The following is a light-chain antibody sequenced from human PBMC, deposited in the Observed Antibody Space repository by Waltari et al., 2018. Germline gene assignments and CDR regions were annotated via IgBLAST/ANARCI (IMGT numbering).Light chain of an antibody. CDR1: QSVAGT. J-gene: IGKJ1*01. CDR2: GAS. V-gene: IGKV3-20*01. Sequence: EIVLTQSPGTLSLSPGARATLSCWASQSVAGTLAWYQQKPGQAPRLLIYGASSRATGIPDRFSGSGSGTEFSLTISRLEPEDFAVYYCQHYVRLPATFGQGTKVEIK. CDR3: QHYVRLPAT.